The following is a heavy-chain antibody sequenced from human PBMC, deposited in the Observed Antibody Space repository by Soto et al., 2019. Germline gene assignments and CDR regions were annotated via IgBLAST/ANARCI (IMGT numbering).Heavy chain of an antibody. CDR2: VKHDGSAR. J-gene: IGHJ4*02. Sequence: EVQLVESGGGLVQPGGSLRLSCEGSGFTFSNHWMTWVRQAPGKGLEWVANVKHDGSARYYVDSVRGRFTISRDNAQNTLYRQMNGLRAEDTATYYCATDQYWGRGTLVTVSS. CDR1: GFTFSNHW. V-gene: IGHV3-7*01. CDR3: ATDQY.